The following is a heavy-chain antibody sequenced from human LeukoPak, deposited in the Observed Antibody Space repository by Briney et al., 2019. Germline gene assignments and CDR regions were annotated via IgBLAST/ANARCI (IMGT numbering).Heavy chain of an antibody. V-gene: IGHV4-59*01. D-gene: IGHD6-13*01. Sequence: PSETLSLTCTVSGGSISSYYWSWIRQPPGKGLEWIGYTYYSGSTNYNPSLKSRVTISVDTSKNQFSLKLSSVTAADTAVYYCARGVYIAAAQYGYWGQGTLVTVSS. J-gene: IGHJ4*02. CDR3: ARGVYIAAAQYGY. CDR2: TYYSGST. CDR1: GGSISSYY.